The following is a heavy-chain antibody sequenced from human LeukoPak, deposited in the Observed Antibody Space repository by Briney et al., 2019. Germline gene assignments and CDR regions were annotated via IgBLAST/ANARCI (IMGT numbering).Heavy chain of an antibody. CDR1: GFTFSDYY. V-gene: IGHV3-23*01. CDR3: AKDSTYGSGSYLFDY. J-gene: IGHJ4*02. Sequence: GGSLRLSCAASGFTFSDYYMSWFRQAPGKGLEWVSAISGSGGSTYYADSVKGRFTISRDNSKNTLYLQMNSLRAEDTAVYYCAKDSTYGSGSYLFDYWGQGTLVTVSS. CDR2: ISGSGGST. D-gene: IGHD3-10*01.